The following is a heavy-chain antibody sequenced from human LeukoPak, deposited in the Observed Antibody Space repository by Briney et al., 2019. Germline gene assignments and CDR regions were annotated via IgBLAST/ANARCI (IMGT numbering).Heavy chain of an antibody. D-gene: IGHD3-3*01. CDR1: GGSISSGGYY. CDR2: IYTSGST. CDR3: ARTHDLEWLSSPYYYYYMDV. V-gene: IGHV4-61*02. J-gene: IGHJ6*03. Sequence: SQTLSLTCTVSGGSISSGGYYWSWIRQPAGKGLEWIGRIYTSGSTNYNPSLKSRVTISVDTSKNQFSLKLSSVTAADTAVYYCARTHDLEWLSSPYYYYYMDVWGKGTTVTVSS.